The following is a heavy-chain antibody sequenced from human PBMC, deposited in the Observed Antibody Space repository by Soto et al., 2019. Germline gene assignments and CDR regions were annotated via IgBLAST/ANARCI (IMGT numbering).Heavy chain of an antibody. V-gene: IGHV3-23*01. CDR2: ITATADVP. Sequence: GGSLRLSCAASGFTFSNYAMTWVRQAPGKGPEWASAITATADVPYYADSWKGRFTISRDNSKNTLYLQMDSLRAEDTAVYYCANPPGYTSGPTGYWGQGTLVTVSS. D-gene: IGHD6-25*01. J-gene: IGHJ4*02. CDR1: GFTFSNYA. CDR3: ANPPGYTSGPTGY.